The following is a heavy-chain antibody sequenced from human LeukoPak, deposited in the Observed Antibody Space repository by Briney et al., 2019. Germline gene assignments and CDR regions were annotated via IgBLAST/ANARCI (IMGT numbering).Heavy chain of an antibody. Sequence: SETLSLTCTVSGGSISSGTYRWNWLRQPAGKGLEWIGRIYTSGSTNYNPSLKSRATISVDTSKNQFSLKLSSVTAADTAVYYCARVPFRPPAAHFDYWGQGTLVTVSS. CDR2: IYTSGST. D-gene: IGHD2/OR15-2a*01. J-gene: IGHJ4*02. CDR1: GGSISSGTYR. V-gene: IGHV4-61*02. CDR3: ARVPFRPPAAHFDY.